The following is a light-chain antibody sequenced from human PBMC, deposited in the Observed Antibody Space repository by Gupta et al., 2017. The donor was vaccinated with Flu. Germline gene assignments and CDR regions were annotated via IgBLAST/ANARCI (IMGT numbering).Light chain of an antibody. Sequence: QSVLTQPPSVSGAPRAEGHPLLHWGSSNIGAGNDVHWYQHLPGTAPKLLIYGHSNRPSGVPDRFSGSKSGTSASLAITGLQAEDEADYYCQSYDSSLSDSGVFGTGTKVTVL. J-gene: IGLJ1*01. CDR2: GHS. CDR1: SSNIGAGND. CDR3: QSYDSSLSDSGV. V-gene: IGLV1-40*01.